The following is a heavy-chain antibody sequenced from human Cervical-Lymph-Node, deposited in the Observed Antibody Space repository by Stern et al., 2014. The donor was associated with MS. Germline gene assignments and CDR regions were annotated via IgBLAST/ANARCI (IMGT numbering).Heavy chain of an antibody. CDR2: VYDSGST. J-gene: IGHJ2*01. CDR1: GGSISGGDFY. Sequence: VQLVESGPGLVKPSQTLSLTCTVSGGSISGGDFYWSWIRQSAGKGLEWIGRVYDSGSTVYNPSLRSRVPLSVDTSKNQFSLGLTSVTAADTAVYYCARDRLYDTVWYQWYFDLWGRGTLVTVSS. V-gene: IGHV4-61*02. CDR3: ARDRLYDTVWYQWYFDL. D-gene: IGHD3-16*01.